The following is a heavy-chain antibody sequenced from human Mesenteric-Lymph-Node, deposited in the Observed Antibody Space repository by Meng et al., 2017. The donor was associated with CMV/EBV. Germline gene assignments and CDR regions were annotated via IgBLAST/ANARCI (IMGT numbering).Heavy chain of an antibody. J-gene: IGHJ4*02. CDR2: ISWNSGSI. D-gene: IGHD3-3*01. CDR1: GFTFDDYA. Sequence: GGSLRLSCAASGFTFDDYAMHWVRQAPGKGLEWVSGISWNSGSIGYADSVKGRFTISRDNAKNTLYLQMNSLRAEDTAVYYCARGFLEGYWGQGTLVTVSS. CDR3: ARGFLEGY. V-gene: IGHV3-9*01.